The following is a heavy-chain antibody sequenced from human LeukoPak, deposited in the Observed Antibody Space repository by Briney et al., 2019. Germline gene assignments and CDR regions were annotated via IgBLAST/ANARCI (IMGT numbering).Heavy chain of an antibody. CDR2: ISSSSSTI. CDR3: ARGLGPHY. J-gene: IGHJ4*02. CDR1: GFTLSTFD. D-gene: IGHD3-16*01. Sequence: PGGSLRLSCAASGFTLSTFDMNWVRQAPGKGLEWVSYISSSSSTIYYADSVKGRFTISRDNAKNSLYLQMNSLRAGDTAVYYCARGLGPHYWGQGTLVTVSS. V-gene: IGHV3-48*03.